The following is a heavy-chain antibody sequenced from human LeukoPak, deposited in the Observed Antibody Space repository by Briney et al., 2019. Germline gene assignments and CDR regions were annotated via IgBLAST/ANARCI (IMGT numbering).Heavy chain of an antibody. Sequence: GGSLRLSCAASGFSFSDYWMHWVRQAPGRGLVWVSRINSDGRNIAYADSVKGRFTISRDNAKNTLYLEMNSLTIEDTAVYYCARAISWNGAQGHMDVWGKGTTVTVS. V-gene: IGHV3-74*03. CDR3: ARAISWNGAQGHMDV. J-gene: IGHJ6*03. CDR2: INSDGRNI. CDR1: GFSFSDYW. D-gene: IGHD1-1*01.